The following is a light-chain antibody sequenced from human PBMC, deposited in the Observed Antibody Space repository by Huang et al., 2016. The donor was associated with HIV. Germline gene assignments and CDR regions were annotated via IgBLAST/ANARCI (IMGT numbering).Light chain of an antibody. CDR1: QNVASN. CDR3: QQYTNWPPWT. V-gene: IGKV3-15*01. J-gene: IGKJ1*01. CDR2: DAS. Sequence: EIVMTQSPATLSVSPGERAALSCRASQNVASNLAWYRQKPGQAPRLLRYDASTRATGIPARFSGSGSGTEFTLTISSLQSEDFAVYYCQQYTNWPPWTFGQGTKVEIK.